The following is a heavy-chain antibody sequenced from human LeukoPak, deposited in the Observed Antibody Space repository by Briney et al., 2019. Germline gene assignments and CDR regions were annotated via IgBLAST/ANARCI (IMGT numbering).Heavy chain of an antibody. D-gene: IGHD4-17*01. CDR2: IYYSGST. CDR1: GGSISSSSYY. J-gene: IGHJ4*02. V-gene: IGHV4-39*01. Sequence: SETLSLTCTVSGGSISSSSYYWGWIRQPPGKGLEWIGSIYYSGSTYYNPSLKSRVTISVDTSKNQFSLKLSSVTAADTAVYYRARSDYGDYATGYWGQGTLVTVSS. CDR3: ARSDYGDYATGY.